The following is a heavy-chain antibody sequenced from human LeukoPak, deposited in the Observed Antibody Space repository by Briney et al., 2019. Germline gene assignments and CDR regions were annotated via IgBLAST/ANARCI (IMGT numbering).Heavy chain of an antibody. D-gene: IGHD3-22*01. CDR1: GGSISSGSYY. CDR2: IYYSGST. J-gene: IGHJ4*02. CDR3: ARGARFYDSSGYPTGY. V-gene: IGHV4-61*01. Sequence: PSETLSLTCTVSGGSISSGSYYWSWIRQPPGKGLEWIGYIYYSGSTNYNPSLKSRVTISVDTSKNQFSLKLSSVTAVDTAVYYCARGARFYDSSGYPTGYWGQGTLVTVSS.